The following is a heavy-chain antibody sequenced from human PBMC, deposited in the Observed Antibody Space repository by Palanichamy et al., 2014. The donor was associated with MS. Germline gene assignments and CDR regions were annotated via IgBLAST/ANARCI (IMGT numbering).Heavy chain of an antibody. CDR1: GFKFSSYG. CDR2: LTDSGGSA. Sequence: EVQLVESGGDLVHPGGSLRLSCAASGFKFSSYGMSWVRQAPGRGLEWVSSLTDSGGSAYYADSVKGRFTISRDNSKNTLYLQMSSLRAEDTAIYYCAKLLGSGYYYNYFDYWGQGTLATVSS. V-gene: IGHV3-23*04. D-gene: IGHD3-22*01. CDR3: AKLLGSGYYYNYFDY. J-gene: IGHJ4*02.